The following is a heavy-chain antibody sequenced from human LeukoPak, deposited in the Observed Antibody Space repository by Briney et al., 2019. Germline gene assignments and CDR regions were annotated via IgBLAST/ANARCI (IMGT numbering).Heavy chain of an antibody. Sequence: RPSETLSLTCAVYGGSFSGYYWSWIRQPPGKGLEWIGEINHSGSTNYNPSLKSRVTISVDTSKNQFSLKLSSVTAADTAVYYCARDNVDTAMAPDYYYYYMDVWGKGTTVTVSS. D-gene: IGHD5-18*01. J-gene: IGHJ6*03. CDR2: INHSGST. V-gene: IGHV4-34*01. CDR1: GGSFSGYY. CDR3: ARDNVDTAMAPDYYYYYMDV.